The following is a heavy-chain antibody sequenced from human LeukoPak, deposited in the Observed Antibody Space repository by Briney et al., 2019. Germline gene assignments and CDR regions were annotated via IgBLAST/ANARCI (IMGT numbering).Heavy chain of an antibody. D-gene: IGHD3-10*01. CDR2: ISWNSGSI. J-gene: IGHJ6*03. CDR3: AKDSGSGSYHDYYYMDV. Sequence: GGSLRLSCAASGFTFSSYSMNWVRQAPGKGLEWVSGISWNSGSIGYADSVKGRFTISRDNAKNSLYLQMNSLRAEDTALYYCAKDSGSGSYHDYYYMDVWGKGTTVTISS. V-gene: IGHV3-9*01. CDR1: GFTFSSYS.